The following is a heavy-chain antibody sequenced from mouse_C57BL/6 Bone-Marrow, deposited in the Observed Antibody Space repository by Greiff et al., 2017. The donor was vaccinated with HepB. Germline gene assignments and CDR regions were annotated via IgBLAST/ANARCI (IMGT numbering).Heavy chain of an antibody. CDR2: ISSGSSTI. J-gene: IGHJ2*01. CDR1: GFTFSDYG. CDR3: ARSDGYSYYFDY. Sequence: DVMLVESGGGLVKPGGSLKLSCAASGFTFSDYGMHWVRQAPEKGLEWVAYISSGSSTIYYADTVKGRFTISRDNAKNTLFLQMTSLRSEDTAMYYCARSDGYSYYFDYWGQGTTLTVSS. V-gene: IGHV5-17*01. D-gene: IGHD2-3*01.